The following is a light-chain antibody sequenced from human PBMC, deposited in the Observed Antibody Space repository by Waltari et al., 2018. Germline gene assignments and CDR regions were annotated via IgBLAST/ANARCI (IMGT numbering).Light chain of an antibody. Sequence: DIQLTQSPSSVSASIGDRVTITCRSSQTINNYLNWYHHKPGRAHKLLLSDVSNLENGVPSRFSGSDVGAEFTLIITSLQPEDVGTYYCHQSFTAPLTFGPGARVEIK. V-gene: IGKV1-39*01. CDR1: QTINNY. J-gene: IGKJ3*01. CDR2: DVS. CDR3: HQSFTAPLT.